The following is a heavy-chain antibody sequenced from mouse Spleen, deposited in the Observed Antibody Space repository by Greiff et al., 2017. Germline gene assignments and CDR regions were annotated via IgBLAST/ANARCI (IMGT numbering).Heavy chain of an antibody. Sequence: VQLQQPGAELVKPGASVKLSCKASGYTFTSYWMHWVKQRPGQGLEWIGMIHPNSGSTNYNEKFKSKATLTVDKSSSTAYMQLSSLTSEDSAVYYCARHWGNYDWYFDVWGAGTTVTVSS. D-gene: IGHD2-1*01. CDR1: GYTFTSYW. V-gene: IGHV1-64*01. J-gene: IGHJ1*01. CDR3: ARHWGNYDWYFDV. CDR2: IHPNSGST.